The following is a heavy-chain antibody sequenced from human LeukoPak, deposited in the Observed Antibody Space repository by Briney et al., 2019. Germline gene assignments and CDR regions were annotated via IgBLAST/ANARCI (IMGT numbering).Heavy chain of an antibody. Sequence: PGGSLRLSCATSGFSFSDSAMHWVRQASGKGPEWVGRIRTKANTYATAYAASVKGRFTISRDNSKNTLYLQMNSLRAEDTAVYYCAKDRSCNKTSCLGVSDYWGQGTLVTVSS. CDR2: IRTKANTYAT. J-gene: IGHJ4*02. CDR3: AKDRSCNKTSCLGVSDY. CDR1: GFSFSDSA. D-gene: IGHD2-2*01. V-gene: IGHV3-73*01.